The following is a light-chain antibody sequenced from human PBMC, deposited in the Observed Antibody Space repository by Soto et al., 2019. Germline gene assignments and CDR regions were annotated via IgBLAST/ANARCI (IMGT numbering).Light chain of an antibody. CDR1: QSVSSSY. CDR2: GAS. CDR3: HQYGSLYT. Sequence: EIVLTQSPGTLSLSPGERATLSCRASQSVSSSYLAWYQQKPGQAPRLLIHGASSTATGIPDRFSGSGSGTGFTLTISRLEPKDFAVYYCHQYGSLYTFGQGTKVEIK. J-gene: IGKJ2*01. V-gene: IGKV3-20*01.